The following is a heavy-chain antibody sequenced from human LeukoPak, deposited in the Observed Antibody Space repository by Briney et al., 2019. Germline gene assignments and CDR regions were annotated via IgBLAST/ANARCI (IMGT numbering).Heavy chain of an antibody. J-gene: IGHJ4*02. CDR3: ARVGDSSGYYYVPPLDY. D-gene: IGHD3-22*01. Sequence: SETLSLTCAVYGGSFSGYYWSWIRQPPGKGLEWIGKINHSGSTNYNPSLKSRVTISVDTSKNQFSLKLSSVTAADTAVYYCARVGDSSGYYYVPPLDYWGQGTLVTVSS. CDR1: GGSFSGYY. V-gene: IGHV4-34*01. CDR2: INHSGST.